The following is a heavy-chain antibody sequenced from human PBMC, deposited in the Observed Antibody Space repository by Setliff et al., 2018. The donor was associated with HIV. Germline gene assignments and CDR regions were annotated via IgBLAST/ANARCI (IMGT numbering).Heavy chain of an antibody. V-gene: IGHV3-7*01. CDR2: IKQDGSEK. CDR3: VRDGGSTSWNFLYYYGMDV. D-gene: IGHD2-2*01. J-gene: IGHJ6*02. Sequence: GGSLRLSCAASGFTLSSFWMSWVRQAPGKGLEWVANIKQDGSEKYYVDSVKGRFTISRDNAKNSLYLQMNSLRAEDTAVYYCVRDGGSTSWNFLYYYGMDVWGQGTTVTSP. CDR1: GFTLSSFW.